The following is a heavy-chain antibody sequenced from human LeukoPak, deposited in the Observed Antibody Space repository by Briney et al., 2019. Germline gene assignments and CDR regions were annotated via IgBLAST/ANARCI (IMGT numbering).Heavy chain of an antibody. D-gene: IGHD6-19*01. CDR1: GFTFSSYS. Sequence: GGSLRLSCAASGFTFSSYSMNWVRQAPGKGLEWVSSISSSSSYIYYADSVKGRFTISRDNAKNTLYLQMNSLRAEDTAVYYCARVRAYSSGWYFLGDYWGQGTLVTVSS. V-gene: IGHV3-21*01. J-gene: IGHJ4*02. CDR3: ARVRAYSSGWYFLGDY. CDR2: ISSSSSYI.